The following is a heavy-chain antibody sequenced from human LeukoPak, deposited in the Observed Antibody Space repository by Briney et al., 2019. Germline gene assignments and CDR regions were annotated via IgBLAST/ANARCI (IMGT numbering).Heavy chain of an antibody. CDR3: ARAVAVAGTFQT. CDR1: GFTFSSYA. V-gene: IGHV3-30*04. D-gene: IGHD6-19*01. CDR2: ISYDGSNR. Sequence: GGSLRLSCAASGFTFSSYAMHWVRQAPGKGLEWVAVISYDGSNRYYADSVKGRFTISRDNSKNTLYLQMNSLRAEDTAVYYCARAVAVAGTFQTWGQGTLVTVSS. J-gene: IGHJ5*02.